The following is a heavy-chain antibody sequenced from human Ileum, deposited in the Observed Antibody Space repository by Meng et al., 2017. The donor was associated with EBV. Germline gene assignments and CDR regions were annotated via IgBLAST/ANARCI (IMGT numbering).Heavy chain of an antibody. CDR2: INTKTGDP. J-gene: IGHJ4*02. CDR3: VRDGRSINLLDY. Sequence: QVQLVQSGSELKKPGASVKVSCKASGYSFNKFAINWVRQAPGQGLEWVGWINTKTGDPRYAQGFTGRFVFSLDTSVSTAYLQISSLKPEDTAVYYCVRDGRSINLLDYWGQGTLFTVSS. V-gene: IGHV7-4-1*02. CDR1: GYSFNKFA. D-gene: IGHD2-15*01.